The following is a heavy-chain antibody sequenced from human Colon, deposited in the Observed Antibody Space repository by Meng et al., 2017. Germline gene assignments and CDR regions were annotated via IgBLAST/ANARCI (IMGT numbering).Heavy chain of an antibody. CDR3: ARVFYYDSGSYPLYYYYYGMDV. CDR1: GFTFRSFW. J-gene: IGHJ6*02. CDR2: IKEDGSET. V-gene: IGHV3-7*01. D-gene: IGHD3-10*01. Sequence: GESLKISCAASGFTFRSFWMSWVRQAPGKGLEWVANIKEDGSETYYVDSVKGRFTISRDNAKNSLNLQMSSLRAEDTAVYYCARVFYYDSGSYPLYYYYYGMDVWGQGTTVTVSS.